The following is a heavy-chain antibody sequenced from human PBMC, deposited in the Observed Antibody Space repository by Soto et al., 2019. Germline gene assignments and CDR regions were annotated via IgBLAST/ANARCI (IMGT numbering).Heavy chain of an antibody. CDR2: IYYSGST. CDR1: SGSISSYY. J-gene: IGHJ6*03. V-gene: IGHV4-59*01. CDR3: ARRGEYYDFWSGPRDYYYNHYSIDA. D-gene: IGHD3-3*01. Sequence: SVTLSLTCTVSSGSISSYYWSWIRQPPGTGLEWIGYIYYSGSTNYNPSLKSRVTISVDTSKNQFSLKLSSVTAADTAVYYCARRGEYYDFWSGPRDYYYNHYSIDAWGKWTTVT.